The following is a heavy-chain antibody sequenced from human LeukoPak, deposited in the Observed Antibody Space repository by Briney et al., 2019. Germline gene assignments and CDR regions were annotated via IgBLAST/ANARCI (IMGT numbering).Heavy chain of an antibody. CDR3: AREGMATIRGFDY. V-gene: IGHV4-38-2*02. J-gene: IGHJ4*02. D-gene: IGHD5-24*01. CDR2: IYRSGSA. CDR1: GYSISSGNY. Sequence: SETLSLTCSVSGYSISSGNYWAWIRQPPGKGLEWIGSIYRSGSAYYNPSLKSRVTISVDTSKNQFSLKLSSVTAADTAVYYCAREGMATIRGFDYWGQGTLVTVSS.